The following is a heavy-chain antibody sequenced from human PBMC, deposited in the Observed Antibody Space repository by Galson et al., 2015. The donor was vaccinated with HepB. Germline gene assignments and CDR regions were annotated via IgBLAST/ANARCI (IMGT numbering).Heavy chain of an antibody. CDR1: GFTFSSYA. J-gene: IGHJ4*02. V-gene: IGHV3-23*01. CDR2: ISGGGTGT. D-gene: IGHD1-26*01. Sequence: SLRLSCAASGFTFSSYAMSWVRQAPGKGLEWVSTISGGGTGTYYADSVKGRFSVSRDNSRNTLYLQMDSLRAEDTAVFYCAKSEGYHYFHYWGQGTLVSVSS. CDR3: AKSEGYHYFHY.